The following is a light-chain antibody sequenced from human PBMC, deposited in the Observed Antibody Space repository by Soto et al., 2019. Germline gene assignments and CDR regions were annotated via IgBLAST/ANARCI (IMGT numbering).Light chain of an antibody. CDR2: DVS. CDR3: QQSNAFWT. J-gene: IGKJ1*01. V-gene: IGKV1-5*01. Sequence: DIQMTQSPSTLSASVGDRVTITCRASQSISSWLAWYQQKPGKAPKLLIYDVSSLGSGVPSRFFGSGSGTEFPLTSSSLQPDDFATYYCQQSNAFWTFGQGTKVEIK. CDR1: QSISSW.